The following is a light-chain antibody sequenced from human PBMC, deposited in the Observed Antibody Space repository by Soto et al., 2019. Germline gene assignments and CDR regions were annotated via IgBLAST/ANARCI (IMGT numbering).Light chain of an antibody. CDR3: QQHRRA. CDR1: QSVSSN. V-gene: IGKV3-15*01. Sequence: EIVMTQSPATLSVSPGERATLSCRASQSVSSNFASYQQKPGQGPRLLIYGASTRATVIPARFSGSGSGTQFTLTISSLESEDFAVYYGQQHRRAFGQGTKVEIK. J-gene: IGKJ1*01. CDR2: GAS.